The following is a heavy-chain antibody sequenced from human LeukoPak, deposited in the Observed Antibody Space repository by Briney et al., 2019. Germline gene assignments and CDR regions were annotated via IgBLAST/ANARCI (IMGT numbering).Heavy chain of an antibody. CDR3: AKIHQNRVVVGAKGAFDI. CDR1: GFAFNIYW. Sequence: PGGSLRLSCAASGFAFNIYWMHWVRQVPGKGLVWVSRINSDGSTTDYADAVKGRFTISRDTSKDTVYLQMDSLRAEDTAIYYCAKIHQNRVVVGAKGAFDIWGQGTVVTVSS. CDR2: INSDGSTT. V-gene: IGHV3-74*01. D-gene: IGHD2-15*01. J-gene: IGHJ3*02.